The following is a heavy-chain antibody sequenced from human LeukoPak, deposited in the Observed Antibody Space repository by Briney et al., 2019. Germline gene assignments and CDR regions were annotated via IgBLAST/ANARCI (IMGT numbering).Heavy chain of an antibody. CDR3: AREGDY. V-gene: IGHV3-21*01. CDR1: GFTFSSYS. Sequence: GGSLRLSCAASGFTFSSYSMNWVRQAPGKGLEWVSSISSSSGFIYYADSVKGRFTVSRDNAKSSLYLQMNSLRAEDTAVYYCAREGDYWGQGTLVTVSS. J-gene: IGHJ4*02. CDR2: ISSSSGFI.